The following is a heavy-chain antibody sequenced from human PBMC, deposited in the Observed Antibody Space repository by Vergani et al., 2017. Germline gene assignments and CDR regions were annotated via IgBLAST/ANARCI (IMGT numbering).Heavy chain of an antibody. CDR2: ISSSSSTI. J-gene: IGHJ6*03. D-gene: IGHD4-11*01. CDR3: ARATXAGLYYYDYYYMDV. CDR1: VFTFSSYS. Sequence: EVQLVESGGGLVQPGGSLRLSCAASVFTFSSYSMTWVRQAPGKGLEWVSYISSSSSTISYADSVKGRFTSSRDNAKNSLYLQRNSLMAEDTAVYYCARATXAGLYYYDYYYMDVWGKGTTVTVS. V-gene: IGHV3-48*01.